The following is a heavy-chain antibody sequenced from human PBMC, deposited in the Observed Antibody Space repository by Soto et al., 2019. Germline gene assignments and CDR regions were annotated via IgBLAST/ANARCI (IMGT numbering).Heavy chain of an antibody. CDR1: GFTFSDYY. CDR2: ISSSGSTI. CDR3: ARDLRLEWNDYIWGSYRSDQDY. D-gene: IGHD3-16*02. J-gene: IGHJ4*02. V-gene: IGHV3-11*04. Sequence: GGSLRLSCAASGFTFSDYYMSWIRQAPGKGLEWVSYISSSGSTIYYADSVKGRFTISRDNAKNSLYLQMNSLRAEDTAVYYCARDLRLEWNDYIWGSYRSDQDYWGQGTLVTVSS.